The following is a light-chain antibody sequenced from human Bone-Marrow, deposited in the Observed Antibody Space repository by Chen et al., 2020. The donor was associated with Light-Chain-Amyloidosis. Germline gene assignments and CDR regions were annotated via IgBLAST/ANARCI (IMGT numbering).Light chain of an antibody. J-gene: IGKJ4*01. CDR2: GSS. V-gene: IGKV3-20*01. CDR1: QTISSNY. CDR3: QQYGTSPLT. Sequence: EIVLTQSPGTLSLSPGEGANLSCRASQTISSNYLTWYQQKFGQAPRLLIYGSSSRATGIPDRFTGSGSGTDLTLTINRLEPEDFAVYYCQQYGTSPLTFGGGTKVEIK.